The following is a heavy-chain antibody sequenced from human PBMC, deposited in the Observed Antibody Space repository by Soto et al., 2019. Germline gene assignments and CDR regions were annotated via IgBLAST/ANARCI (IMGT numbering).Heavy chain of an antibody. CDR3: ARRYGKNAFDI. CDR2: IYYSGST. Sequence: PSETMDLTSTVSGGSIKSYYWSWIRQPPGKGLEWIGYIYYSGSTNYNPSLKSRVTISVDTSKNQFSLKLSSVTAADTAVYYCARRYGKNAFDIWGQGTMVTVSS. CDR1: GGSIKSYY. V-gene: IGHV4-59*01. J-gene: IGHJ3*02. D-gene: IGHD5-18*01.